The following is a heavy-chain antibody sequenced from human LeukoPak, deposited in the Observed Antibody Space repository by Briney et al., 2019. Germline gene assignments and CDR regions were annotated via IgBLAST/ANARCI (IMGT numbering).Heavy chain of an antibody. J-gene: IGHJ6*02. CDR1: GYTLTSNY. Sequence: ASVKVSCKASGYTLTSNYMHWVRQAPGQGLEWMGTINPSGGSTSYAQKFQGRVTMTRDTSTSTVYMELSSLRSEDTAVYCCAEDFLYGMDVWGQGTTVTVSS. V-gene: IGHV1-46*01. CDR3: AEDFLYGMDV. CDR2: INPSGGST.